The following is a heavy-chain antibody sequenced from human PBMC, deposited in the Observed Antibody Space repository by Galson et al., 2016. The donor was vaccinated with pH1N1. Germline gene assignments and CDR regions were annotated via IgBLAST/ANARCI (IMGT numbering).Heavy chain of an antibody. Sequence: LRLSCAASGFGFSNYGMHWVRQAPGKGLEWVAVVSQDGTYKDYADSVKGRFTISRDNSKRTLFLQMNSLRVEDTAVYYCARDQYSGFDDEAFDQWGQGTLVTVSS. CDR3: ARDQYSGFDDEAFDQ. J-gene: IGHJ4*02. CDR1: GFGFSNYG. CDR2: VSQDGTYK. D-gene: IGHD5-12*01. V-gene: IGHV3-30*03.